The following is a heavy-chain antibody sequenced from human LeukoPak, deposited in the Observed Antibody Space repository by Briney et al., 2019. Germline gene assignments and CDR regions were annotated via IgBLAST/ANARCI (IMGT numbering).Heavy chain of an antibody. CDR1: GGSISSGSYY. J-gene: IGHJ4*02. Sequence: SETLSLTCTVSGGSISSGSYYWSWIRQPAGKGLEWIGRIYTSGSTNYNPSLKSRVTISVDTSKNQFSLKLSSVTAADTAVYYCARGSWFGELLPFDYWGQGTLVTVSS. V-gene: IGHV4-61*02. CDR3: ARGSWFGELLPFDY. CDR2: IYTSGST. D-gene: IGHD3-10*01.